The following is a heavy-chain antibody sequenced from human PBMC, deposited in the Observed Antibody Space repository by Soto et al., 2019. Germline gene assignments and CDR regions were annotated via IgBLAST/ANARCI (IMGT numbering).Heavy chain of an antibody. V-gene: IGHV1-18*01. CDR2: ISAYNGNT. J-gene: IGHJ6*03. D-gene: IGHD5-12*01. CDR3: ARGRWLRHEYYYMDV. CDR1: GYTFTSYG. Sequence: QVQLVQSGAEVKKPGASVKVSCKSSGYTFTSYGFSWVRQAHGQGLEWMGWISAYNGNTNYEQKLQGRVTMPTDTSKSTAYMELRSLSSDDTAVYYCARGRWLRHEYYYMDVWGKGTTVTVSS.